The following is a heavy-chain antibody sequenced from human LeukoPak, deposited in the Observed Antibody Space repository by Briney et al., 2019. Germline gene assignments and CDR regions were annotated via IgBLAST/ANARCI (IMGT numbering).Heavy chain of an antibody. D-gene: IGHD5-12*01. J-gene: IGHJ4*02. Sequence: GGSLRLSCAASGFTFSSYAMHWVRRAPGKWLEWVAVISYDGSNKYYADSVKGRFTISRDNSKNTLYLQMNSLRAEDTAVYYCARGPSGYHNTGGQGTLVTVSS. CDR2: ISYDGSNK. V-gene: IGHV3-30*04. CDR3: ARGPSGYHNT. CDR1: GFTFSSYA.